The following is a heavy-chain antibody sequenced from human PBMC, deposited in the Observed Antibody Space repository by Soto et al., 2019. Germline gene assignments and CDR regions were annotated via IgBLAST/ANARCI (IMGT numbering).Heavy chain of an antibody. J-gene: IGHJ3*02. D-gene: IGHD3-9*01. CDR2: ISGSGGST. Sequence: EVQLLESGGGLVQPGGSLRLSCAASGFTFSSYAMSWVRQAPGKGLEWVSAISGSGGSTYYADSVKGRFTISRDNSKNTLYLQMNSLRAEDTAVYYCAKGVSYDILTGYYQDYAFDIWGQGTMVTVSS. V-gene: IGHV3-23*01. CDR1: GFTFSSYA. CDR3: AKGVSYDILTGYYQDYAFDI.